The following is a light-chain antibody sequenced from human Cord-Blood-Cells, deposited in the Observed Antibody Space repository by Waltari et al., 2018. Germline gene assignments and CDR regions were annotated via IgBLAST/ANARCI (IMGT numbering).Light chain of an antibody. CDR1: QSVSSSY. CDR2: GAS. V-gene: IGKV3-20*01. Sequence: EIVLTQSPGTLSLSPGVRATLSCRASQSVSSSYLAWYQQKHGQAPRLLIYGASSRATGIPDRFSGSGSGTDLTLTISRLEPEDFAVYYCQQYGSSPPYTFGQGTKLEIK. J-gene: IGKJ2*01. CDR3: QQYGSSPPYT.